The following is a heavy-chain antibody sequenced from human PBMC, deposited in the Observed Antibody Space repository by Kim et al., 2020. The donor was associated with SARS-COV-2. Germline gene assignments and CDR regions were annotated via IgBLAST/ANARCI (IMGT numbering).Heavy chain of an antibody. J-gene: IGHJ5*01. CDR2: IYYSGTT. CDR3: ARSKGKWLGTSPHWFDS. Sequence: SETLSLTCSVSGGSISTGSYYWGWIRQPPGKGLEWIGSIYYSGTTYYNPSLKSRVTISVDTSKNQFSLKLTSVTAADTAVYYCARSKGKWLGTSPHWFDSWGQGTLVTVSS. D-gene: IGHD6-19*01. V-gene: IGHV4-39*01. CDR1: GGSISTGSYY.